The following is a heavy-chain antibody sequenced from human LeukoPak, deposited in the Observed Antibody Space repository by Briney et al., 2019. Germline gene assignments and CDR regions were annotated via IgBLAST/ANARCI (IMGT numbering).Heavy chain of an antibody. Sequence: PSETLSLTCTVSGGSISSYYWSWVRQPPGKGLEWIGYIYYSGSTNYNPSLKSRVTISVDTSKNQFSLKLSSVTAADTAVYYCANTMVRGVIFAFDIWGQGTMVTVSS. CDR1: GGSISSYY. J-gene: IGHJ3*02. CDR2: IYYSGST. CDR3: ANTMVRGVIFAFDI. D-gene: IGHD3-10*01. V-gene: IGHV4-59*08.